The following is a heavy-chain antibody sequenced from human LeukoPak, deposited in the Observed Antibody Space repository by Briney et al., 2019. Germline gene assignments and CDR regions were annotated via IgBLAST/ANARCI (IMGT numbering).Heavy chain of an antibody. J-gene: IGHJ2*01. Sequence: ASVTVSFKASGYTFTGYYMHWVRQAPGQGLEGMGWINPNSGGTNYAQKFQGRVTMTRDTSISTAYMELSRLRSDDTAVYYCARDPNAYGPGYFDLWGRGTLVTVSS. V-gene: IGHV1-2*02. D-gene: IGHD3-10*01. CDR2: INPNSGGT. CDR3: ARDPNAYGPGYFDL. CDR1: GYTFTGYY.